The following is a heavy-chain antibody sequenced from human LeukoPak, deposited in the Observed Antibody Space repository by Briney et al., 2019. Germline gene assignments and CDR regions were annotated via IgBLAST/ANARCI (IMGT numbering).Heavy chain of an antibody. CDR3: AIHPLPWVGDSSHEFDF. Sequence: SETLPLTCSVSGGSIITGSFYWFWIRQPPGKGPEWIGNMTYAGSAYYKPSLKSRVTMFVDASKSLFSLRLSSVTAADTAVYYCAIHPLPWVGDSSHEFDFWGQGTLVTVSS. V-gene: IGHV4-39*01. J-gene: IGHJ5*01. CDR2: MTYAGSA. CDR1: GGSIITGSFY. D-gene: IGHD3-10*01.